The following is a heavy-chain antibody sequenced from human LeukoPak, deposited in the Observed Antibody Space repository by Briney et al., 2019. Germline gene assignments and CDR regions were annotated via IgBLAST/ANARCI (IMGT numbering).Heavy chain of an antibody. D-gene: IGHD4-17*01. V-gene: IGHV4-59*11. CDR1: GGSISSHY. Sequence: ASETLSLTCSVSGGSISSHYWSWIRQPPGKGLEWIGDIYYSGSTKYNPSLKSRVTISVDTSKNQFSLKLSSVTAADTAVYYCARGGTTVTPGLLWFDPWGQGTLVTVSS. CDR2: IYYSGST. J-gene: IGHJ5*02. CDR3: ARGGTTVTPGLLWFDP.